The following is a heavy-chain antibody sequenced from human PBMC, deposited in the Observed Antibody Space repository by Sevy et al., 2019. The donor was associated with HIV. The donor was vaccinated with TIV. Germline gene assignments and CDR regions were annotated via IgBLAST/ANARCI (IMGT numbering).Heavy chain of an antibody. CDR2: IWNDRSNE. Sequence: GGSLRLSCAASGFTFSHYGMHWVRQAPGKGLEWVAVIWNDRSNEHYADSVKGRFIISRDNSKNMVYLQMNSLRAEDTAVYYCARDLVVIPRDYYGMDVWGQGTTVTVSS. J-gene: IGHJ6*02. CDR3: ARDLVVIPRDYYGMDV. CDR1: GFTFSHYG. D-gene: IGHD3-22*01. V-gene: IGHV3-33*01.